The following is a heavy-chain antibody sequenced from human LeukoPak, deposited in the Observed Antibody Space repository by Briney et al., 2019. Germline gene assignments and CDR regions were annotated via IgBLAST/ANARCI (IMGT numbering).Heavy chain of an antibody. Sequence: GGSLRLSCAASGFTFSNNLMTWVRQAPGKGLEWVSSISDSGSATYYIDSVRGRFTISRDNSRNTLYLQMNSLRAEDTAVYYCPGPGYGSPISNFDYGGQGTLVTVSS. CDR3: PGPGYGSPISNFDY. D-gene: IGHD4-17*01. CDR1: GFTFSNNL. J-gene: IGHJ4*02. V-gene: IGHV3-23*01. CDR2: ISDSGSAT.